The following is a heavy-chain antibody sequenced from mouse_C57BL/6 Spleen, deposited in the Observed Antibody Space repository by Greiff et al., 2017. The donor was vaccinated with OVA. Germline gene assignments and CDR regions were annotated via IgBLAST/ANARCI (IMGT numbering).Heavy chain of an antibody. V-gene: IGHV2-2*01. D-gene: IGHD2-5*01. CDR3: ARNTLAYYSNLAWFAY. CDR2: IWRGGST. CDR1: GFSLTSYG. J-gene: IGHJ3*01. Sequence: VQLQQSGPGLVQPSQSLSITCTVSGFSLTSYGVHWVRQSPGKGLEWLGVIWRGGSTDYTAAFISRLSISKDNSKSQVFFKMNSLQADDTAIYYCARNTLAYYSNLAWFAYWGQGTLVTVSA.